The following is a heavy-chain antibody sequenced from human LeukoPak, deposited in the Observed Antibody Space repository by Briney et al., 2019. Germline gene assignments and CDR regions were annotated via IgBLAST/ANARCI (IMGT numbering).Heavy chain of an antibody. CDR3: AKGYYDSSGYYFTTLFDY. D-gene: IGHD3-22*01. CDR2: VSGSGGST. V-gene: IGHV3-23*01. Sequence: GGSLRLSCAASGFTFSSYAMSWVRQAPGKGLEWVSAVSGSGGSTYYADSVKGRFTISRDNSKNTLYLQMNSLRAEDTAVYYCAKGYYDSSGYYFTTLFDYWGQGTLVTVSS. CDR1: GFTFSSYA. J-gene: IGHJ4*02.